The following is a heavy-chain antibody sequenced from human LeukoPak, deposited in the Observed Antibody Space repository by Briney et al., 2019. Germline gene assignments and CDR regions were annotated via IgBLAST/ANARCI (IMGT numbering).Heavy chain of an antibody. V-gene: IGHV4-39*01. J-gene: IGHJ5*02. D-gene: IGHD3-10*01. CDR1: GGSISSSSYY. CDR2: IYYSGST. Sequence: SETLSLTCTVSGGSISSSSYYWGWIRQPPGKGLEWIGSIYYSGSTYYNPSLKSRVTISVDTSKNQFSLKLSSVTAADTAVYYCARQNVLLWFGDQLPPRENWFDPWGQGTLVTVSS. CDR3: ARQNVLLWFGDQLPPRENWFDP.